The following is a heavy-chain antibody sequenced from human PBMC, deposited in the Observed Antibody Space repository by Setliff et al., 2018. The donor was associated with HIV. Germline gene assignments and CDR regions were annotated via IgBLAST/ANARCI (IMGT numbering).Heavy chain of an antibody. Sequence: GGSLRLSCAASGFTFSSYRMNWVRQAPGKGLEWVAFIRYGGTNYADSVKGRFTISRDNSKNTMYLQMNSLRADDTAVYYCVRAHSGGAFDLWGQGTMVTVSS. CDR2: IRYGGT. CDR3: VRAHSGGAFDL. CDR1: GFTFSSYR. J-gene: IGHJ3*01. D-gene: IGHD2-15*01. V-gene: IGHV3-33*08.